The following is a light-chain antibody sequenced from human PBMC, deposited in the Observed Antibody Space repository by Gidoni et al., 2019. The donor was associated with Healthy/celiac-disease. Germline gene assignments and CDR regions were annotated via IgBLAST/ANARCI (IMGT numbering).Light chain of an antibody. CDR3: QQYNNWLYT. CDR1: QSVNSN. CDR2: GAS. V-gene: IGKV3-15*01. Sequence: EIVMTQSPATLSVSPGERATLSCRASQSVNSNLAWYQQKPGQAPRLLIYGASPRATGIPARFSGSGSGTEFTLTISSLQSEDFAVYYCQQYNNWLYTFGQGTKLEIK. J-gene: IGKJ2*01.